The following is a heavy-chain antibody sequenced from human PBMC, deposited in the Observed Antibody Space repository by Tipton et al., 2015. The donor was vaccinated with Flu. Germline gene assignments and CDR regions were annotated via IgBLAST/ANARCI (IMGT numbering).Heavy chain of an antibody. Sequence: TLSLTCAVYGGSFSGYYWSWTRQPPGKGLEWIGEINHSGSTNYNPSLKSRVTISVDTSKNQFSLKLSSVTAADTAVYYCARRRRGRSYYYYYGMDVWGQGTTVTVSS. J-gene: IGHJ6*02. CDR3: ARRRRGRSYYYYYGMDV. V-gene: IGHV4-34*01. CDR2: INHSGST. CDR1: GGSFSGYY.